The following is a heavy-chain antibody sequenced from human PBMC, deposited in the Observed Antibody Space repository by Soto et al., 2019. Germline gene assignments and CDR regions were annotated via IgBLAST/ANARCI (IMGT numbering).Heavy chain of an antibody. CDR1: GGSISSSNW. CDR2: IYHSGST. V-gene: IGHV4-4*02. D-gene: IGHD6-19*01. J-gene: IGHJ6*02. CDR3: ASGTAVAGINYYYYGMDV. Sequence: PSETLSLTCAVSGGSISSSNWWSWVRQPPGKGLEWIGEIYHSGSTNYNPSLKSRVTISVDKSKNQFSLKLSSVTAADTAVYYCASGTAVAGINYYYYGMDVWGQGTKVTVSS.